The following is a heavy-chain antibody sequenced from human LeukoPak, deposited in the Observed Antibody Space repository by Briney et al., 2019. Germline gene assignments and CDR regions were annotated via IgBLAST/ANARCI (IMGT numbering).Heavy chain of an antibody. D-gene: IGHD1-7*01. Sequence: ASVQVSCKASGYAFSSYGIGWVRQAPGQGLEWMGWVGPYNRKTNYSQKFQGRVTMTTDTSTNTAYLELRTLRSDDTAVYYCARGAPRGVWNFYFDYWGQGTLVTVS. V-gene: IGHV1-18*01. J-gene: IGHJ4*02. CDR2: VGPYNRKT. CDR3: ARGAPRGVWNFYFDY. CDR1: GYAFSSYG.